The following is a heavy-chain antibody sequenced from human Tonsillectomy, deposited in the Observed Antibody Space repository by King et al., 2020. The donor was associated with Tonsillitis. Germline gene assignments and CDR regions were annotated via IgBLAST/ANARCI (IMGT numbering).Heavy chain of an antibody. CDR1: GFTFSSYD. CDR2: IDSSSSHI. J-gene: IGHJ4*02. Sequence: VQLVESGVGLVKPGGSLRLSCAASGFTFSSYDLNWVRRAPGKGLEWVSSIDSSSSHIYYADSVKGRFTIPRDNAKNSLYLQMNSLRGEDTAVYYCARYGGGSFDYWGQGTLVTVSS. CDR3: ARYGGGSFDY. D-gene: IGHD3-10*01. V-gene: IGHV3-21*01.